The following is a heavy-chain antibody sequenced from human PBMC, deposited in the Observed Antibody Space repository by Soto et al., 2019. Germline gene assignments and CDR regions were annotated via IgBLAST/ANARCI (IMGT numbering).Heavy chain of an antibody. J-gene: IGHJ4*02. CDR1: GGTLSSDS. CDR3: ARVVDFYFDD. Sequence: QVQLVQSGAELEKPGSSVKVSCMSSGGTLSSDSFSWVRQAPGQGLEWMGRIIPVLGIPNYAQKFQGRLTISADRPTTTGYMELSSLTSEDTAVYYCARVVDFYFDDWGQGTMVTVSS. CDR2: IIPVLGIP. D-gene: IGHD5-12*01. V-gene: IGHV1-69*02.